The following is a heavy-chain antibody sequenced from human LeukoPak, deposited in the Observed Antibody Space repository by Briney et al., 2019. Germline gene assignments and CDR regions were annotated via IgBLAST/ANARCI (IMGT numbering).Heavy chain of an antibody. CDR1: GFTFSNSW. V-gene: IGHV3-7*01. Sequence: GGSLRLSCAASGFTFSNSWMSWFRQAPGKGLEWVAYIKEDGSEKNYVDSVKGRFTISRGNAKNSLYLQMNSLTTEDTAVYYCARGHWWVDPWGQGTLVTVPS. CDR2: IKEDGSEK. J-gene: IGHJ5*02. CDR3: ARGHWWVDP.